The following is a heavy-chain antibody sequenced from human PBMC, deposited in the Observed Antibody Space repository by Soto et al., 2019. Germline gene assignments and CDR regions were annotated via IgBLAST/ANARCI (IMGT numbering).Heavy chain of an antibody. V-gene: IGHV4-34*01. CDR1: GGSLSDSF. CDR2: IHHSGIS. Sequence: LETLSLTCTVSGGSLSDSFWNWIRQPPGKGLEWIGEIHHSGISNYNPSLKSRVTMSVDTSKNQFSLKMTSVTAADTAVYYCAVTGTYNWFDPWGQGTLVTVS. D-gene: IGHD7-27*01. J-gene: IGHJ5*02. CDR3: AVTGTYNWFDP.